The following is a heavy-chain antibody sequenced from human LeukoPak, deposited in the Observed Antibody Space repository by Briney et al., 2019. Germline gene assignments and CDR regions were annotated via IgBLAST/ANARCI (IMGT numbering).Heavy chain of an antibody. CDR2: INYTGST. Sequence: SDTLSLTCAVYGGSFRGFYWSWFRHVPGKGLGWIGEINYTGSTSYNPSLKSRVTISVDTSQNQFFLLLTSVTAADTAVYYCARVAGYLPTRWFDPWGQGTHVTVSS. CDR1: GGSFRGFY. V-gene: IGHV4-34*01. D-gene: IGHD6-25*01. CDR3: ARVAGYLPTRWFDP. J-gene: IGHJ5*02.